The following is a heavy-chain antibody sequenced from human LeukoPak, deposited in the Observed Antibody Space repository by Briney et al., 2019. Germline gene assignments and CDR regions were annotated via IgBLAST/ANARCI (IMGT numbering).Heavy chain of an antibody. Sequence: PGGSLRLSCEASGFTFSRYWMHWVRQAPGQGLVWVSRIKSDGKTNYADSVKGRFTISRDDAKNTVSLQMNSLRADDTGVYYCARAPSEAGGYYPEYFRHWGQGTLVTVSS. CDR3: ARAPSEAGGYYPEYFRH. CDR1: GFTFSRYW. D-gene: IGHD3-22*01. J-gene: IGHJ1*01. V-gene: IGHV3-74*01. CDR2: IKSDGKT.